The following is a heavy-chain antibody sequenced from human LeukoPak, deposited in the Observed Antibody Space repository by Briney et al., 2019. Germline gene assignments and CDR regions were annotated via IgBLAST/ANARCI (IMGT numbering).Heavy chain of an antibody. J-gene: IGHJ4*02. CDR2: ISKSSDRI. CDR3: ARDLLNDEGSSYFFDQ. Sequence: GGSLRLSCAASGFTFSSYIMNWVRQAPGKGLEWVSYISKSSDRIYHADSVKGRFTISRDNAKNSLYLQMDSLRAEDTAVYYCARDLLNDEGSSYFFDQWGQGTLVTVSS. CDR1: GFTFSSYI. D-gene: IGHD2-2*01. V-gene: IGHV3-48*04.